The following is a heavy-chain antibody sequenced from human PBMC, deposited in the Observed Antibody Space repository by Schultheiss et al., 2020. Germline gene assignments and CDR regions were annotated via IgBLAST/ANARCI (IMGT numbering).Heavy chain of an antibody. V-gene: IGHV3-23*01. J-gene: IGHJ6*02. D-gene: IGHD1-7*01. Sequence: GGSLRLSCAASGFTFSSYAMIWVRQAPGRGLEWVSGISGSGDNTYYADSVKGRFTISRDNFKNTLYLQMNSLRAEDTAVYYCARDNWNYLGSYYYYYYGMDVWGQGTTVTVSS. CDR3: ARDNWNYLGSYYYYYYGMDV. CDR1: GFTFSSYA. CDR2: ISGSGDNT.